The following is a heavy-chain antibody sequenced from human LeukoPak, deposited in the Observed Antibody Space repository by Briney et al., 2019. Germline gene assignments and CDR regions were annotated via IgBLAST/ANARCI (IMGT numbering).Heavy chain of an antibody. CDR1: GYTFTSYD. Sequence: GASVKVSCKASGYTFTSYDINWVRQATGQGLEWMGWMNPNSGNRGYAQKFQGRVTMTRNTSISTAYMELSSLRSEDTAVYYCAREWENRPRARCYGMDVWGQGTTVTVSS. J-gene: IGHJ6*02. CDR2: MNPNSGNR. CDR3: AREWENRPRARCYGMDV. D-gene: IGHD1-26*01. V-gene: IGHV1-8*01.